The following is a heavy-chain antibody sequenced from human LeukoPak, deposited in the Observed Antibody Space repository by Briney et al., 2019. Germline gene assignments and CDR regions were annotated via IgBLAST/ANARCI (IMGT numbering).Heavy chain of an antibody. J-gene: IGHJ4*02. Sequence: SETLSLTCTVSGDSISGYYWTWIRQPPGKGLEWIGYIHYSGNTNYNSSLKSRLDISVDTSKNQLSLQLRSVTPADTAVYYCARGHWQLCYWGQGTLVTVSS. D-gene: IGHD1-1*01. CDR1: GDSISGYY. CDR3: ARGHWQLCY. CDR2: IHYSGNT. V-gene: IGHV4-59*03.